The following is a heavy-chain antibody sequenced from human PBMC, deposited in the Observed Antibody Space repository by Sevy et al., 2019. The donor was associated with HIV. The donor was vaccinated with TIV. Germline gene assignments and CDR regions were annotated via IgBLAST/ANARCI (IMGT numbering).Heavy chain of an antibody. J-gene: IGHJ4*01. D-gene: IGHD5-12*01. CDR3: VRHPGVATLYFDY. CDR2: IYPGDSDT. V-gene: IGHV5-51*01. CDR1: GYTFTNYW. Sequence: GESLKISCKGSGYTFTNYWIGWVRQMPGKGLEWMGIIYPGDSDTRYSPSFQGQVTISADKSISTAYLQWSSLKASETAIYYCVRHPGVATLYFDYWGHGILVTVSS.